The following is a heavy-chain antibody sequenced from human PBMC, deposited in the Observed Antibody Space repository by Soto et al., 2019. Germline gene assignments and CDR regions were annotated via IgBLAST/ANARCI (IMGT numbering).Heavy chain of an antibody. J-gene: IGHJ5*02. CDR2: NNNRGDT. CDR3: ARGGSGWKALNWFDP. CDR1: GASIDNNGYS. D-gene: IGHD6-19*01. Sequence: QVQLQESGPGLVIPSQTLTLTCAVSGASIDNNGYSWTWIRQHPGKGLEWIGTNNNRGDTYYNPSLKSRLTISLDTSQSHFCLRLNAVTAADTATYSCARGGSGWKALNWFDPWGQGIMVTVSS. V-gene: IGHV4-31*11.